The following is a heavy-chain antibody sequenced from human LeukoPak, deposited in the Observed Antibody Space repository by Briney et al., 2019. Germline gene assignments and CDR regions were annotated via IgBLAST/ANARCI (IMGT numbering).Heavy chain of an antibody. J-gene: IGHJ4*02. CDR3: VSGVVIIKGSDC. Sequence: PGGSLRLSCAASGFTFSSYAMSWVRQAPGMGLEWVSTIRSSEGNTFYADSVKGRFTISRDNSKNTLYLQMNSLRAEDTAVYYCVSGVVIIKGSDCWGQGTLVTVSS. CDR1: GFTFSSYA. D-gene: IGHD3-3*01. CDR2: IRSSEGNT. V-gene: IGHV3-23*01.